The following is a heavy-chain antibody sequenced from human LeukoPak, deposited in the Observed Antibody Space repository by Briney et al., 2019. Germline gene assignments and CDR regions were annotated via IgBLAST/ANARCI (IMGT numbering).Heavy chain of an antibody. CDR1: GFTCSSYA. CDR3: ARSFIVVVPAAFDY. Sequence: PGGSLRLSCAASGFTCSSYAMHWVRQAPGKGLDWVAVISYDGSNKYYADSVKGRFTISRDNSKNTLYLQMNSLRAEDTAVYYCARSFIVVVPAAFDYWGQGTLVTVSS. CDR2: ISYDGSNK. D-gene: IGHD2-2*01. J-gene: IGHJ4*02. V-gene: IGHV3-30-3*01.